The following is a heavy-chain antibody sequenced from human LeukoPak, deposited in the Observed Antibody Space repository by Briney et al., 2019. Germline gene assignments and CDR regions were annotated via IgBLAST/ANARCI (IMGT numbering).Heavy chain of an antibody. CDR2: INPSSGGT. CDR1: GYTFTGYY. J-gene: IGHJ5*02. D-gene: IGHD6-6*01. Sequence: GASVKVSCTPSGYTFTGYYLHWVRQAPGQGPEWMGWINPSSGGTVYAHRFQGRVTLTRDTSISTAYLELSRLTYDDTAVYYCARDVQTPERSSSVDPLGFDPWGQGTLVTVSS. V-gene: IGHV1-2*07. CDR3: ARDVQTPERSSSVDPLGFDP.